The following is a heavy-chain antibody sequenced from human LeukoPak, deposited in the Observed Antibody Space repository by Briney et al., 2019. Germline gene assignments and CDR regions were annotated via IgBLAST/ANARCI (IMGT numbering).Heavy chain of an antibody. CDR2: ISYDGSNK. CDR3: AKRIGSGRTDRSAPLLFDY. J-gene: IGHJ4*02. CDR1: GFTFSSYG. D-gene: IGHD6-19*01. V-gene: IGHV3-30*18. Sequence: GGSLRLSCAASGFTFSSYGMHWVRQAPGKGLEWVAVISYDGSNKYYADSVKGRFTISRDNSKNTLYLQMNSLRAEDTAVYYCAKRIGSGRTDRSAPLLFDYWGQGTLVTVSS.